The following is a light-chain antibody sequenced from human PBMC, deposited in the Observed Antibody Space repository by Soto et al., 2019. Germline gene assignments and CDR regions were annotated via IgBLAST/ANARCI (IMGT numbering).Light chain of an antibody. CDR3: QQTDNFPLT. CDR2: CTA. J-gene: IGKJ4*02. CDR1: QNINSW. V-gene: IGKV1-12*01. Sequence: DIQMTQSPSSVSASVGNRVTITCRASQNINSWLAWYQQKPGKAPKLLIYCTASLQSGVPSRFSVSGAGTDFTLTISSLQPEDFATYYCQQTDNFPLTFGGGTKIAIK.